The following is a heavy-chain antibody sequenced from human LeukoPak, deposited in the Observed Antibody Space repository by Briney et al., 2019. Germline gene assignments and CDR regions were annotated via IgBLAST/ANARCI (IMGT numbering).Heavy chain of an antibody. J-gene: IGHJ6*03. CDR2: IKEDGSQK. Sequence: GGSLRLSCAASEFTFASYWMSWVRQPPGKGLEWVANIKEDGSQKYYVDSLKGRFTISRDNAKNSLYLQMNNLRAEDTAVYYCARVFYYGSRYYYMDVWGKGTTVTISS. CDR1: EFTFASYW. CDR3: ARVFYYGSRYYYMDV. V-gene: IGHV3-7*01. D-gene: IGHD3-10*01.